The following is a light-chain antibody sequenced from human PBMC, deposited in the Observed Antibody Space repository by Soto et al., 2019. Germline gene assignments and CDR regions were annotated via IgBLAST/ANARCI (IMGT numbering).Light chain of an antibody. CDR1: QSVGTS. CDR2: GAS. V-gene: IGKV3-15*01. CDR3: QQRATWPPLIT. Sequence: EIVMTQSPGTLSVSPGERATLSCRASQSVGTSLAWYRQKPGQAPSLLIYGASTGATGIPARFSGSGSGTEFTLTISSLQSEDFAVYYCQQRATWPPLITVGPGTKVEIK. J-gene: IGKJ3*01.